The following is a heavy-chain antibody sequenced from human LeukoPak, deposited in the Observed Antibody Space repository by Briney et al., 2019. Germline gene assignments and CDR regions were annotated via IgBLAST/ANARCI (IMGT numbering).Heavy chain of an antibody. CDR3: ASNYNPLYYYGMDV. D-gene: IGHD3-10*01. CDR1: GYTFTSYD. J-gene: IGHJ6*02. V-gene: IGHV1-8*01. Sequence: ASVKVSCKASGYTFTSYDINWVRQATGQGLEWMGWMNPNSGNTGYAQKFQGRVTMTRNTSISTAYMELSSLRSEDTAVYYCASNYNPLYYYGMDVWAKGPRSPSP. CDR2: MNPNSGNT.